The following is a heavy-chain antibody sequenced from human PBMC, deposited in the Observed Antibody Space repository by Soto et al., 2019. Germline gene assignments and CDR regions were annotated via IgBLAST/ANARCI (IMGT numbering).Heavy chain of an antibody. D-gene: IGHD6-19*01. V-gene: IGHV4-59*01. CDR1: GGSISSYY. J-gene: IGHJ6*02. CDR3: ARDHSSGWTLGYGMDV. CDR2: IYYRGST. Sequence: SETLSLTCTVSGGSISSYYWSWIRQPPGNGLEWIGYIYYRGSTNYNPSLKSRVTISVDTSKNQFSLKLSSVTAADTAVYYCARDHSSGWTLGYGMDVWGQGTTVTVSS.